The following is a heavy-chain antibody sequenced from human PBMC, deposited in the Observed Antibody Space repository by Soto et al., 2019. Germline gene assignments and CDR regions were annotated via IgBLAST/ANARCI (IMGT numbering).Heavy chain of an antibody. Sequence: QVQLVQSGAEVKKPGSSVKVSCKASGGTFSNYAINWVRQAPGQGLEWMGGIIPIFGTANYAQKFQGRVTITADDSTSTAYLDLSRLRSEDTDVYYCARPVEMATISRSYLFYWGQGTLVTVSS. CDR1: GGTFSNYA. D-gene: IGHD5-12*01. CDR2: IIPIFGTA. CDR3: ARPVEMATISRSYLFY. J-gene: IGHJ4*02. V-gene: IGHV1-69*01.